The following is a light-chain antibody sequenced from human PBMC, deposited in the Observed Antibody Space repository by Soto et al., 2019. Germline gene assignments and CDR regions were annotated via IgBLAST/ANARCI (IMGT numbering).Light chain of an antibody. J-gene: IGLJ1*01. CDR2: DVT. V-gene: IGLV2-14*03. CDR1: SSDVGGYNY. Sequence: ALTKPAYGNRSHRQSLTITRTRTSSDVGGYNYVSWYQHHPGKAPKLIIYDVTNRPSGVSNPFSGSKSGNTASLTISGLQPEDEADYYCSSYTTSNTRQIVFGTGTKVTVL. CDR3: SSYTTSNTRQIV.